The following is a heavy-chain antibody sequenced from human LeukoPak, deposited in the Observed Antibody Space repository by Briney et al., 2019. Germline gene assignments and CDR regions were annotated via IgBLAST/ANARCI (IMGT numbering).Heavy chain of an antibody. Sequence: VASVKVSCKASGYIFTNYYILWVRQAPGRGLEGMEWINPNIGDTSYELKFQDRVLMIRDQSINPAYMELSMLRPDDPAVYYLSRGPASEFWSGYSRWYFDYWGQGTLVTVSS. D-gene: IGHD3-3*01. V-gene: IGHV1-2*02. CDR2: INPNIGDT. J-gene: IGHJ4*02. CDR3: SRGPASEFWSGYSRWYFDY. CDR1: GYIFTNYY.